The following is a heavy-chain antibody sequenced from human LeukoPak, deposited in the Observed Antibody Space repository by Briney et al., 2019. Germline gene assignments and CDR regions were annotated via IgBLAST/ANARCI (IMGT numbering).Heavy chain of an antibody. CDR2: INPNSGGT. Sequence: ASVKVFCKASGYTFTGYYMHWVRQAPGQGLEWMGWINPNSGGTNYAQKFQGWVTMTRDTSISTAYMELSRLRSDDTAVYYCARSRAFNSGAFDPWGQGSLVTVSS. V-gene: IGHV1-2*04. CDR1: GYTFTGYY. J-gene: IGHJ5*02. D-gene: IGHD1-26*01. CDR3: ARSRAFNSGAFDP.